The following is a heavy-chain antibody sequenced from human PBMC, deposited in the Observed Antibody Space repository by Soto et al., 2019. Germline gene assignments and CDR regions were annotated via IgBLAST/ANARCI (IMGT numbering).Heavy chain of an antibody. V-gene: IGHV4-61*08. Sequence: SETLSLTCTVSGGSISSGGYYWSWIRQHPGKGLEWIGYIYYSGSTNYNPSLKSRVTISVDTSKNQFSLKLSSVTAADTAVYYCARARGDTVLRYFDWLPAWFDPWGQGTLVTVSS. CDR3: ARARGDTVLRYFDWLPAWFDP. CDR1: GGSISSGGYY. D-gene: IGHD3-9*01. J-gene: IGHJ5*02. CDR2: IYYSGST.